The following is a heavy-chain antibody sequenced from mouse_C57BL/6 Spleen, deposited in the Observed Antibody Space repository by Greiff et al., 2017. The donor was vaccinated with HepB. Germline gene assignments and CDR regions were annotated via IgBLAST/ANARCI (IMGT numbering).Heavy chain of an antibody. CDR3: ATQLGRKAMDY. Sequence: VKLMESGAELARPGASVKMSCKASGYTFTSYTMHWVKQRPGQGLEWIGYINPSSGYTKYNQKFKDKATLTADKSSSTAYMQLSSLTSEDSAVYYCATQLGRKAMDYWGQGTSVTVSS. CDR1: GYTFTSYT. J-gene: IGHJ4*01. D-gene: IGHD4-1*02. CDR2: INPSSGYT. V-gene: IGHV1-4*01.